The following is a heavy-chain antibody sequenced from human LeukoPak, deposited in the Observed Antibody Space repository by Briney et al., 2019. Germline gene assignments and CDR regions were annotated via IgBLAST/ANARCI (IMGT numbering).Heavy chain of an antibody. Sequence: SETLSLTCTVSGGSISSGSYYWSWIRQPAGKGLEWIGRIYTSGSTNYNPSLKSRVTISVDTSKNQFSLKLSSVTAADTAVYYCATIMGPYDFWSGYYRDYWGRGTLVTVSS. CDR2: IYTSGST. D-gene: IGHD3-3*01. J-gene: IGHJ4*02. CDR1: GGSISSGSYY. CDR3: ATIMGPYDFWSGYYRDY. V-gene: IGHV4-61*02.